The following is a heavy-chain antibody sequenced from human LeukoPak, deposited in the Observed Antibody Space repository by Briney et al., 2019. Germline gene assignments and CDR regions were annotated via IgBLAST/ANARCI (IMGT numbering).Heavy chain of an antibody. CDR2: IYYSGST. Sequence: SETLSLTCAVSGGSISSSNWWSWVRQPPGKGLEWIGYIYYSGSTNYNPSLKSRVTISVDTSKNQFSLKLSSVTAADTAVYYCAREAEIIIDYWGQGTLVTVSS. J-gene: IGHJ4*02. CDR1: GGSISSSNW. V-gene: IGHV4-4*02. D-gene: IGHD3-10*01. CDR3: AREAEIIIDY.